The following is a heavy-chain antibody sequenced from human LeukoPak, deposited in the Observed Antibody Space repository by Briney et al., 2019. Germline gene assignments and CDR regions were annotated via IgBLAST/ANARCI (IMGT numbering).Heavy chain of an antibody. Sequence: SQTLSLTCTVSGGSISSGSYYWSWIRQPAGKGLEWIGRIYTSGSTNYNPSLKSRVTISVDTSKNQFSLKLSSVTAADTAVYYCARASMDYYDSSGYIGYWGQGTLVTVSS. CDR3: ARASMDYYDSSGYIGY. D-gene: IGHD3-22*01. CDR2: IYTSGST. CDR1: GGSISSGSYY. V-gene: IGHV4-61*02. J-gene: IGHJ4*02.